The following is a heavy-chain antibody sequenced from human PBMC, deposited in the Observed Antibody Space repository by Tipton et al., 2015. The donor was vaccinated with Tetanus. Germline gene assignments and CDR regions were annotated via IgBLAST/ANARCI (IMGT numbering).Heavy chain of an antibody. D-gene: IGHD2-8*01. CDR2: MKQDGSEI. Sequence: QLVQSGGGLVKPGRSLRLSCTASGFSFGDYAMSWVRQAPGKGLEWVATMKQDGSEIKYVDSVTGRFTISRDNAKNSLYLQLNSLRAEDTAVYYCVRGGMMYADYWGQGTLVTVSS. J-gene: IGHJ4*02. V-gene: IGHV3-7*03. CDR3: VRGGMMYADY. CDR1: GFSFGDYA.